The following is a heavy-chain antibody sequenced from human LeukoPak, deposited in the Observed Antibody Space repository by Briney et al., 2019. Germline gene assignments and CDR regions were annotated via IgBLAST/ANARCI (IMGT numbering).Heavy chain of an antibody. V-gene: IGHV3-21*01. CDR3: ASHFWNYYRIDY. D-gene: IGHD3-3*02. CDR1: GFSFSTYT. J-gene: IGHJ4*02. Sequence: GGSLRLSCAASGFSFSTYTMNWARQAPGKGLDWVSSISGSGSYIYYADSVKGRFTISRDNAKNSLYLQMNSPRAEDTAIYYCASHFWNYYRIDYWGQGILVTVSS. CDR2: ISGSGSYI.